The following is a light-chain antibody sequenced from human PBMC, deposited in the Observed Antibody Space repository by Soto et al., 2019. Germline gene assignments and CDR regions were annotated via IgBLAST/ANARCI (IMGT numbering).Light chain of an antibody. CDR2: DAS. J-gene: IGKJ1*01. V-gene: IGKV1D-8*02. Sequence: AIRMTQSPSSLSASTGDRVTISCRMSQGISSYLAWYQQKPGKAPKLLIYDASSLESGVPSRLSGSGSGTEFTLTISSLQPDDFATYYCQQSYSTPRTFGQGTKVDI. CDR1: QGISSY. CDR3: QQSYSTPRT.